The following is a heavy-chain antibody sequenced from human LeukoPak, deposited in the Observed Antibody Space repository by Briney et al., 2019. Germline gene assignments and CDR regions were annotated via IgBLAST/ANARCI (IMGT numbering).Heavy chain of an antibody. J-gene: IGHJ6*02. CDR3: AGGRGSRAYYYYYGMDV. D-gene: IGHD2-2*01. CDR1: GYTFTGYY. V-gene: IGHV1-2*02. Sequence: ASVKVSCKASGYTFTGYYMHWVRQAPGQGLEWMGWINPNSGGTNYAQKFQGRVTMTRDTSTSTVYMELSSLRSEDTAVYYCAGGRGSRAYYYYYGMDVWGQGTTVTVSS. CDR2: INPNSGGT.